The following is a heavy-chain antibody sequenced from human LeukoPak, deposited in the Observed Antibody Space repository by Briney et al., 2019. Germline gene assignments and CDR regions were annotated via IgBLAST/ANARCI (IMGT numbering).Heavy chain of an antibody. J-gene: IGHJ4*02. V-gene: IGHV3-7*01. Sequence: PWGSLRLSCAASGFTFSSYAMSWVRQAPGKGLEWVAFIRKRGIETNYVDSVKGRFTITRDNARNSLFLQMNSLRAEDTAVYYCAREDGYCSGGNCYSYFVSWGQGTLVTVSS. CDR1: GFTFSSYA. CDR3: AREDGYCSGGNCYSYFVS. CDR2: IRKRGIET. D-gene: IGHD2-15*01.